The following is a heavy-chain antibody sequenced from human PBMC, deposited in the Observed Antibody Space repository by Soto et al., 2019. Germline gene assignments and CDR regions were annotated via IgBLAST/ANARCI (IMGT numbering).Heavy chain of an antibody. CDR1: GYTFTGNY. Sequence: QAQLVQSGAEVKKPGASVKVSCKASGYTFTGNYIHWVRQAPGQGLEWMGWINPNSGDTEYAQKCEGRVTMTRDTSISTAYMELTRLRSEDTAVYYCASNSRLNYYGSGSYLNYYYYGMDVWGQGTTVTVSS. CDR3: ASNSRLNYYGSGSYLNYYYYGMDV. D-gene: IGHD3-10*01. CDR2: INPNSGDT. J-gene: IGHJ6*02. V-gene: IGHV1-2*02.